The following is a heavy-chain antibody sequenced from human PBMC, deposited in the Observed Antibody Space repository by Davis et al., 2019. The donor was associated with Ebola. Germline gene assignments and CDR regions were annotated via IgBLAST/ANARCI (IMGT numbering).Heavy chain of an antibody. CDR2: MNPNSGNT. D-gene: IGHD3-3*01. CDR1: GYTFTSYD. Sequence: ASVKVSCKASGYTFTSYDINWVRQATGQGLEWMGWMNPNSGNTGYAQKFQGRVTMTRDTSISTAYMELSRLRSDDTAVYYCARDRDDFWSGYYMWGQGTLVTVSS. J-gene: IGHJ4*02. V-gene: IGHV1-8*01. CDR3: ARDRDDFWSGYYM.